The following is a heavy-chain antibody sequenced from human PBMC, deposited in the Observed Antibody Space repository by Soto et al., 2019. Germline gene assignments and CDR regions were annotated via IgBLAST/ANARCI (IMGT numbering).Heavy chain of an antibody. CDR2: ISAYNGNT. J-gene: IGHJ5*02. CDR3: ARVVVSIAVAGPGFDP. Sequence: GASVKVSCKASGYTFTSYGISWVRQAPGQGLEWMGWISAYNGNTNYAQKLQGRVTMTTDTSTSTAYMELRSLRSDDTAVYYCARVVVSIAVAGPGFDPWGQGTLVTVSS. V-gene: IGHV1-18*01. D-gene: IGHD6-19*01. CDR1: GYTFTSYG.